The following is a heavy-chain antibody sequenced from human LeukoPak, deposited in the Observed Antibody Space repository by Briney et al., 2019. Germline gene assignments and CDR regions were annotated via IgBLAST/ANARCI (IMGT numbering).Heavy chain of an antibody. CDR2: IIPIFGTA. Sequence: ASVKVSCKASGGTFSSYAISWVRQAPGQGLEWMGGIIPIFGTANYAQKFQGRVTITADESTSTAYMELSSLRSEDTAVYYCAREEYYYGSGSYFWFDPWGQGTLVTVSS. V-gene: IGHV1-69*13. CDR3: AREEYYYGSGSYFWFDP. CDR1: GGTFSSYA. J-gene: IGHJ5*02. D-gene: IGHD3-10*01.